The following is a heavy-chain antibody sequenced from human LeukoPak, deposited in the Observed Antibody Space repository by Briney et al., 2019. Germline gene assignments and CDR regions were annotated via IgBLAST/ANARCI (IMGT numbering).Heavy chain of an antibody. V-gene: IGHV4-4*07. CDR1: GVSISSYY. CDR3: ARITYYDFWSGYYRGWYFDY. D-gene: IGHD3-3*01. CDR2: IYTSGST. J-gene: IGHJ4*02. Sequence: KSSETLSLTCTVSGVSISSYYWSWIRQPAGKGLEWIGRIYTSGSTNHNPSLKSRVTMSVDTSKNQFSLKLSSVTAADTAVYYCARITYYDFWSGYYRGWYFDYWGQGTLVTVSS.